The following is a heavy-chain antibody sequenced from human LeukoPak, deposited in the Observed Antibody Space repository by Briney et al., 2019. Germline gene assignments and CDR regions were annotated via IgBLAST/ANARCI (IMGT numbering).Heavy chain of an antibody. CDR3: ARDRRSLSRISRAFDI. J-gene: IGHJ3*02. CDR2: INPNSGGT. V-gene: IGHV1-2*02. CDR1: GYTFTGYY. D-gene: IGHD2-15*01. Sequence: ASVKVSCKASGYTFTGYYMHWVRQAPGQGLEWMGWINPNSGGTNYAQKFQGRVTMTRGTSISTAYMELSRLRSDDTAVYYCARDRRSLSRISRAFDIWGQGTMVTVSS.